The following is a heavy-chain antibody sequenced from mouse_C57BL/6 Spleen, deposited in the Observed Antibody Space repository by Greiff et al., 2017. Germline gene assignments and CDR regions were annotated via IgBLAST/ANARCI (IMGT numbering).Heavy chain of an antibody. CDR2: INYDGSST. J-gene: IGHJ2*01. Sequence: DVKLVESEGGLVQPGSSMKLSCTASGFTFSDYYMAWVRQVPEKGLEWVANINYDGSSTYYLDSLKSRFIISRDNAKNILYLQMSSLKSEDTATYYCARDRESFDYWGQGTTLTVSS. V-gene: IGHV5-16*01. CDR1: GFTFSDYY. CDR3: ARDRESFDY. D-gene: IGHD3-3*01.